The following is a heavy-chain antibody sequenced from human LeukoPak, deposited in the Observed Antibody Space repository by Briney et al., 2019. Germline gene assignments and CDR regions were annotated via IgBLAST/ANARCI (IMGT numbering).Heavy chain of an antibody. CDR2: VRSKAYGGTT. D-gene: IGHD2-2*01. Sequence: PGGSLRLSCTASGFTFGDYAMSWFRQAPGKGLEWVGFVRSKAYGGTTEYAASVKGRFTISRDDSKSIAYLQMNSLKTEDTAVYYCTSTDIVVVPAASGSRDYWGQGTLVTVSS. CDR1: GFTFGDYA. J-gene: IGHJ4*02. V-gene: IGHV3-49*03. CDR3: TSTDIVVVPAASGSRDY.